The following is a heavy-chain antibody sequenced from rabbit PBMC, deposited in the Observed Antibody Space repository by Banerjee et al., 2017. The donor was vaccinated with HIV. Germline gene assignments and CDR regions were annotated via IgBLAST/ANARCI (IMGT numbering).Heavy chain of an antibody. CDR1: GFDFSSYY. Sequence: QLKETGGGLVQPGGSLTLSCKASGFDFSSYYMSWVRQAPGKGLEWIGIIYAGKGSTDYASWVNGRFTISSDNAQNTVDLQMNSLTAADTATYFCARAGYADYGYATDRDFNLWGQGTLVTVS. J-gene: IGHJ4*01. CDR3: ARAGYADYGYATDRDFNL. V-gene: IGHV1S7*01. CDR2: IYAGKGST. D-gene: IGHD6-1*01.